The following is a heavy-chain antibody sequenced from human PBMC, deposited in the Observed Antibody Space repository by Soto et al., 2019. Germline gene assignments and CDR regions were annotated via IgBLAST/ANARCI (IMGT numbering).Heavy chain of an antibody. CDR2: ISAYNGNT. J-gene: IGHJ4*02. CDR1: GYTFTSYG. CDR3: ARDAAAGLNDY. Sequence: QVQLVQSGAEVKKPGASVKVSCKASGYTFTSYGISWVRQAPGQGLEWMGWISAYNGNTKYAQKFQGRVTMTTDTATSTAYMEVRSLRSDDTAVYYCARDAAAGLNDYWGQVTLGTVSS. D-gene: IGHD6-13*01. V-gene: IGHV1-18*01.